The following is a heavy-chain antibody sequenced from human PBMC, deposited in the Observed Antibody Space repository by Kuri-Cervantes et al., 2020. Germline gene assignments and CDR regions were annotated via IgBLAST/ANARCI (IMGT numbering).Heavy chain of an antibody. CDR2: IGTAGDT. D-gene: IGHD3-10*01. CDR1: GFTFDDYA. Sequence: GESLKISCAASGFTFDDYAMHWVRQATGKGLEWVSAIGTAGDTYYPGSVKGRFTISRENAKNSLYLQMNSLRAGDTAVYYCAREGVTMVRGVISDEYYYYGMDVWGQGTTVTVSS. V-gene: IGHV3-13*01. CDR3: AREGVTMVRGVISDEYYYYGMDV. J-gene: IGHJ6*02.